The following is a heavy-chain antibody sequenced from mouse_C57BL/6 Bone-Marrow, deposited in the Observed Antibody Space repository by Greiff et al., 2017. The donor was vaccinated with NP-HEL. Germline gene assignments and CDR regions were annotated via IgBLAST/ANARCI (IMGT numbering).Heavy chain of an antibody. J-gene: IGHJ4*01. CDR3: ARDAEAMDY. Sequence: EVKVVESGGGLVQSGRSLRLSCAPSGFTFSDFYMEWVRQAPGKGLEWIAASRNKANDYTTEYSASVKGRVIVSRDTSQSILYLQMNALRAEDTAIYYCARDAEAMDYWGQGTSVTVSS. CDR1: GFTFSDFY. CDR2: SRNKANDYTT. V-gene: IGHV7-1*01.